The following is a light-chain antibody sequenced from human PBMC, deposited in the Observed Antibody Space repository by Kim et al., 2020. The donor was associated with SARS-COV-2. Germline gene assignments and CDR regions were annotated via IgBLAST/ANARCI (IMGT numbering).Light chain of an antibody. CDR3: QSYDRSLSGSV. J-gene: IGLJ3*02. CDR1: YD. CDR2: DNI. Sequence: YDVHWYQQLPGRAPKLLIYDNINRPSGVPDRISGSKSGTSASLVITGLQAEDEAVYYCQSYDRSLSGSVFGGGTKVTVL. V-gene: IGLV1-40*01.